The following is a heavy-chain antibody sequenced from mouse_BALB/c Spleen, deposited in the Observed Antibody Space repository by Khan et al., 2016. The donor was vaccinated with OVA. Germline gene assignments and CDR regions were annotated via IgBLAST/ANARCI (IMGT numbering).Heavy chain of an antibody. CDR1: GFSLTNYG. V-gene: IGHV2-9*02. J-gene: IGHJ4*01. CDR2: IWAGGST. D-gene: IGHD2-10*01. CDR3: ARETAYYGNYEAMDY. Sequence: QVQLKESGPGLVAPSQSLSITCTVSGFSLTNYGVNWVRQPPGKGLEWLGIIWAGGSTNYNSALMSRVTIRKDNAKSQGFLKMNSLQTDDTAMYYCARETAYYGNYEAMDYWAQGTSVTVSP.